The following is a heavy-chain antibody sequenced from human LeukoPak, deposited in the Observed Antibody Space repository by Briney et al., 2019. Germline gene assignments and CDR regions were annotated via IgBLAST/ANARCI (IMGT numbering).Heavy chain of an antibody. J-gene: IGHJ3*02. CDR2: IYTSGST. V-gene: IGHV4-4*07. CDR3: ARDRGRYYDSSGYYVHDAFDI. D-gene: IGHD3-22*01. Sequence: SETLSLTCTVSGGSISSYYWSWIRQPAGKGLEWIGRIYTSGSTNYNPSLKSRVTMSVDTSKNQFSLKLSSVTAADTAVYYCARDRGRYYDSSGYYVHDAFDIWGQGTMVTVSS. CDR1: GGSISSYY.